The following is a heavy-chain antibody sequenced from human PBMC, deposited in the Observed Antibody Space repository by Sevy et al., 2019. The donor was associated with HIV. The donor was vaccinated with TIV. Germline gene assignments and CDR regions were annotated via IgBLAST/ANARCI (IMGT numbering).Heavy chain of an antibody. D-gene: IGHD5-18*01. J-gene: IGHJ4*02. CDR1: GYTFTSYG. CDR3: AGDPSYGDKYYLDF. V-gene: IGHV1-18*01. CDR2: VSAYNGNT. Sequence: ASVKVSCKASGYTFTSYGVTWVRQAPGQGFEWMGWVSAYNGNTDYAQKLQGSVTMTTDASTGTAYMELRSLRSDDTAVYYCAGDPSYGDKYYLDFWGQRTLVTVSS.